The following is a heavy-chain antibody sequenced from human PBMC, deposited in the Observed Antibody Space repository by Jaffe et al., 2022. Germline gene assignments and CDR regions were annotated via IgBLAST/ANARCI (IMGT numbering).Heavy chain of an antibody. J-gene: IGHJ5*02. D-gene: IGHD3-3*01. Sequence: QLQLEESGPGLVKPSGTLSVTCAVTGDSINRTYWWNWIRQSPGMGLEWIGDIYHDGRTNYNPSLRSRLSMSVDKSRNHFSLTLTSPTAADTAIYYCATRGISATRGGHYWRFDPWGRGTLVTVSS. V-gene: IGHV4-4*02. CDR3: ATRGISATRGGHYWRFDP. CDR1: GDSINRTYW. CDR2: IYHDGRT.